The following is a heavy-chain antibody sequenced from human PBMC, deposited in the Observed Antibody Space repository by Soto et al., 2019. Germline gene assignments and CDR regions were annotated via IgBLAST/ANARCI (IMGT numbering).Heavy chain of an antibody. Sequence: GGSLRLSCTASGFPFDYYTMSWFRQAPGKGLEWVGFIRSKAYGGTTEYAASVKGRFTISRDDSKSIAYLQMNSLKTEDTAVYYCTTDPVTMIVVVPSSGWGQGTLVTVSS. D-gene: IGHD3-22*01. CDR3: TTDPVTMIVVVPSSG. CDR1: GFPFDYYT. CDR2: IRSKAYGGTT. J-gene: IGHJ4*02. V-gene: IGHV3-49*03.